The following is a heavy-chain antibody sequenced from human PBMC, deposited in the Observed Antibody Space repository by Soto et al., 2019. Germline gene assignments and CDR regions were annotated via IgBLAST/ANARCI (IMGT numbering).Heavy chain of an antibody. CDR2: ISYDEDNI. CDR1: GFTFSNYG. CDR3: ARSGTTVTTFWYFDL. Sequence: QVQLVESGGGVVQPGKSLRLACVASGFTFSNYGMHWVRQAPGEGLEWVAVISYDEDNIYYADSVKGRFTISRDNSKNTLYLKMNSLRPEDTAVYFCARSGTTVTTFWYFDLWGRGTLVTVSS. V-gene: IGHV3-30*03. D-gene: IGHD4-17*01. J-gene: IGHJ2*01.